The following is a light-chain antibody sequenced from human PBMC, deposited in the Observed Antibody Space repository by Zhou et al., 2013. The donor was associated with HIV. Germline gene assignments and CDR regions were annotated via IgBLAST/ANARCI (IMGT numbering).Light chain of an antibody. CDR2: EVT. J-gene: IGLJ2*01. V-gene: IGLV2-23*02. CDR1: SSDVGSYNL. CDR3: GSYAGSSIWI. Sequence: QSALTQFASVSGSPGQSITISCTGTSSDVGSYNLVSWYQHHPGKAPKLMIYEVTKRPSGVSNRFSGSKSGNTASLTVSGLQAEDESDYYCGSYAGSSIWIFGGGTKLTVL.